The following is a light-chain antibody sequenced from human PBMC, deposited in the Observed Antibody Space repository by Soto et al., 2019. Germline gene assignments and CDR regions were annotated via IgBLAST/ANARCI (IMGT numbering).Light chain of an antibody. CDR3: FAYAGSSTWV. CDR2: EDI. CDR1: SSDVGSYNL. V-gene: IGLV2-23*01. Sequence: QSALTQPASVSGSPGQSITISCTGASSDVGSYNLVSWYQQHPGNAPKLMIYEDIKRPSGVSKRFSGSKSGNTAYLTISGLQAEDEDDYYCFAYAGSSTWVVGGGTKLTV. J-gene: IGLJ3*02.